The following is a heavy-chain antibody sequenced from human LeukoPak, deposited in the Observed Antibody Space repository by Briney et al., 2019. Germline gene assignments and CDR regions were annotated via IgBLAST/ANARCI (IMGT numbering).Heavy chain of an antibody. Sequence: GSLRLSCAASGFTFSSYVMHWVRQAPGKGLEWVAGISYDGSNKYDADSVKGRFTISRDNSKNTLYLHMNSLRAEDTAVYYCAKDGARYCSGGSCPYGMDVWGQGTTVTVSS. V-gene: IGHV3-30*18. CDR2: ISYDGSNK. J-gene: IGHJ6*02. CDR3: AKDGARYCSGGSCPYGMDV. CDR1: GFTFSSYV. D-gene: IGHD2-15*01.